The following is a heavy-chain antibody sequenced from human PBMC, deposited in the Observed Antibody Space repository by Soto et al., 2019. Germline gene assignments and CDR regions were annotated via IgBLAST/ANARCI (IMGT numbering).Heavy chain of an antibody. J-gene: IGHJ6*02. CDR3: ARDLTKGLDV. CDR1: GYTFPSCG. CDR2: INTYNGYT. V-gene: IGHV1-18*01. Sequence: ASVKVSCKASGYTFPSCGISGVRQAPGQGLEWMGLINTYNGYTNYPQNFQGRVTMTTDTSTGTVYMELRSLTSDDTAVYYCARDLTKGLDVWGQGTTVTVSS. D-gene: IGHD4-4*01.